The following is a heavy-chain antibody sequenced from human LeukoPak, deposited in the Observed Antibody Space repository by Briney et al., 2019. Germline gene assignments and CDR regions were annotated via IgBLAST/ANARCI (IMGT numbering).Heavy chain of an antibody. Sequence: GGSLRLSCSASGFTFSSYAMHWVRQAPGKGLEHVSVVSSNGDSTYYADSMKGRVTISRDNSKNTLYLQMSSLRAEDTAVYYCVKGMTGDYWYFDLWGRGTLVTVSS. J-gene: IGHJ2*01. CDR3: VKGMTGDYWYFDL. CDR1: GFTFSSYA. D-gene: IGHD3-9*01. V-gene: IGHV3-64D*09. CDR2: VSSNGDST.